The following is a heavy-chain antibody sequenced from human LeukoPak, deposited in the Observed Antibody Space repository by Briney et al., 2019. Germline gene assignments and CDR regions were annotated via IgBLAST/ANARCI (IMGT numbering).Heavy chain of an antibody. V-gene: IGHV1-8*02. CDR1: GYTFTSYY. CDR2: MNPNSGST. D-gene: IGHD1-7*01. CDR3: ARGGDNWNYEMNWFDP. Sequence: ASVKVSCKASGYTFTSYYIDWVRQATGQGLEWMGLMNPNSGSTSYAQKFQGRVTMTRNTSISTAYMELSSLRSEDTAVYYCARGGDNWNYEMNWFDPWGQGTLVTVSS. J-gene: IGHJ5*02.